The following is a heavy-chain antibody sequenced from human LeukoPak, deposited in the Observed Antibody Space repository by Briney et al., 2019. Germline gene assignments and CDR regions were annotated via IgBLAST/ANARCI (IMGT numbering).Heavy chain of an antibody. J-gene: IGHJ4*02. CDR3: ARVRSCSSTSCSNFDY. Sequence: PGGSLRLSCAASGFTVSSNYMSWVRQAPGKGLEWVSVIYSGGSTYYADSVKGRFTISRDNSKNTLYLQMNSLRAEDTAVYYCARVRSCSSTSCSNFDYWGQGTLVTVSS. CDR1: GFTVSSNY. V-gene: IGHV3-66*02. CDR2: IYSGGST. D-gene: IGHD2-2*01.